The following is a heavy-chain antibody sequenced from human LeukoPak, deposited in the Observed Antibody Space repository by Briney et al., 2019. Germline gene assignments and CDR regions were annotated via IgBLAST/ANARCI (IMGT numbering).Heavy chain of an antibody. D-gene: IGHD3-22*01. CDR2: IYTSGST. CDR3: ARDLYYDSSGYYYWYFDL. CDR1: GGSFSSYY. V-gene: IGHV4-4*07. Sequence: SSETLSLTCAVYGGSFSSYYWSWIRQPAGKGLEWTGRIYTSGSTNYNPSLKSRVTMSVDTSKNQFSLKLSSVTAADTAVYYCARDLYYDSSGYYYWYFDLWGRGTLVTVSS. J-gene: IGHJ2*01.